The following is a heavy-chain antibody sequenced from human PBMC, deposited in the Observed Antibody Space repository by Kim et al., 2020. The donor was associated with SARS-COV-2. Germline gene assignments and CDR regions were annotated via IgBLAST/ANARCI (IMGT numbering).Heavy chain of an antibody. Sequence: SETLSLTCTVSGGSISSYYWSWIRQPAGQGLEWMGRIYTSGSTNYNPSLKSRVTMSVYTSKNQFSLKLSSVTAADTAVYYCSRTLPPCYCGSGTLYGIDV. CDR3: SRTLPPCYCGSGTLYGIDV. J-gene: IGHJ6*01. CDR1: GGSISSYY. CDR2: IYTSGST. V-gene: IGHV4-4*07. D-gene: IGHD3-10*01.